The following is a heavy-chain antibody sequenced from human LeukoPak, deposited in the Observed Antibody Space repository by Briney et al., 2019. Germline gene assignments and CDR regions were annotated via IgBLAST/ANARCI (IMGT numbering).Heavy chain of an antibody. CDR1: GYTFTNYY. V-gene: IGHV1-46*01. CDR2: INPSGGST. D-gene: IGHD5-24*01. J-gene: IGHJ4*02. Sequence: GASVKASCRASGYTFTNYYMHWVRQAPGQGLEWMGIINPSGGSTTYAQKFQDRVTMTRDMSTSTVYMELSSLRSEDTAVYYCARNRWLDCWGQGTLVTVPS. CDR3: ARNRWLDC.